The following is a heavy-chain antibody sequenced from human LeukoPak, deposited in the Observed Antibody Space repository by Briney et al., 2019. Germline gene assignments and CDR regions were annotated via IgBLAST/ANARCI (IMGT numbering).Heavy chain of an antibody. CDR3: ARELLSCSGSSCQSGDY. Sequence: SETLSLTCIVPGGSVSSSSYYWGWIRQPPGKALEWIGTIYYNGATRYNPSLNSRVTISVDTSKNQFSLKLNSMTAADTAVYYCARELLSCSGSSCQSGDYWGQGTLVTVSS. CDR2: IYYNGAT. D-gene: IGHD2-15*01. V-gene: IGHV4-39*07. CDR1: GGSVSSSSYY. J-gene: IGHJ4*02.